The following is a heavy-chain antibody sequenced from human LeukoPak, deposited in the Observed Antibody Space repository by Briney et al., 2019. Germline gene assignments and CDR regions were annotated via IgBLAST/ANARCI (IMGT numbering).Heavy chain of an antibody. Sequence: TSETLSLTCAVSGGSISSSNWWSWVRQPPGKGLEWIGEIYHSGSTNYNPSLKSRVTISVDKSKNQFSLKLSSVTAADTAVYYCASLIAVAGIGSFDYWGQGTLVTVSS. CDR2: IYHSGST. CDR3: ASLIAVAGIGSFDY. CDR1: GGSISSSNW. D-gene: IGHD6-19*01. V-gene: IGHV4-4*02. J-gene: IGHJ4*02.